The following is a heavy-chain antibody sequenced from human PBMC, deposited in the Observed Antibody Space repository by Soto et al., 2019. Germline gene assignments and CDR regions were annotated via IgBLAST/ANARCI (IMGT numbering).Heavy chain of an antibody. Sequence: GVSLRLSCAASGFTFCSYAMGWVRQGPGKGLEWVAVVSIGGSTHYADSVRGRFTISRDNSKNTMSLQMNSLTAEDTAVYFCAKRRGAGGHLDYWRQGALVTVSS. V-gene: IGHV3-23*01. CDR2: VSIGGST. D-gene: IGHD2-15*01. CDR1: GFTFCSYA. CDR3: AKRRGAGGHLDY. J-gene: IGHJ4*02.